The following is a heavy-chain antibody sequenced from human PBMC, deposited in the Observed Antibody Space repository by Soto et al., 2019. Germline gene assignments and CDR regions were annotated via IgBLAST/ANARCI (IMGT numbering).Heavy chain of an antibody. V-gene: IGHV3-21*01. Sequence: GGSLRLSCAASGFTFSSFSMNWVRQAPGKGLEWVSSISGNSRYIYYADSQKGRFTVSRDNAKNSLYLQMNSLRAEDTAVYYCARDRGDYEGLVPYYFDHWGQGTLVTSPQ. CDR2: ISGNSRYI. J-gene: IGHJ4*02. CDR3: ARDRGDYEGLVPYYFDH. CDR1: GFTFSSFS. D-gene: IGHD4-17*01.